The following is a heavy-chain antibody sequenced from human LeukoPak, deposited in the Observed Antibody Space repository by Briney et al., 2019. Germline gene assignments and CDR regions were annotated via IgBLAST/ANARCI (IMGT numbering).Heavy chain of an antibody. CDR3: AGQLARSHLDY. CDR2: IYHSGST. Sequence: SETLSLTCAVYGGSFSGYYWSWIRQPPGKGLEWIGEIYHSGSTNYNPSLKSRVTISVDTSKDQFSLKLSSVTAADTAVYYCAGQLARSHLDYWGQGTLVTVSS. D-gene: IGHD6-13*01. J-gene: IGHJ4*02. V-gene: IGHV4-34*01. CDR1: GGSFSGYY.